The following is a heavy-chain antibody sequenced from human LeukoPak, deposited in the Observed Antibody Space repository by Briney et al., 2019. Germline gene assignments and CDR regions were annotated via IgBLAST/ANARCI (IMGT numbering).Heavy chain of an antibody. V-gene: IGHV4-31*03. J-gene: IGHJ6*02. CDR2: IYYSGST. CDR3: ARDYYYSYGMDV. Sequence: SQTLSLTCTVSGGSISSGGYYWSWIRQHPGKGLEWIGYIYYSGSTNYNPSLKSRVTISVDTSKNQFSLKLSSVTAADTAVYFCARDYYYSYGMDVWGQGTTVTVSS. CDR1: GGSISSGGYY.